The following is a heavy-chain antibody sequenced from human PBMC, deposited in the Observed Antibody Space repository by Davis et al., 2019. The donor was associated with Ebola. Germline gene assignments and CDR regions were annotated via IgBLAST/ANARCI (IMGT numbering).Heavy chain of an antibody. Sequence: GGSLRLSCAASGFTFSSYSMNWVRQAPGKGLEWVSSISSSSSYIYYADSVKGLFTISRDNAKNSLYLQMNSLRAEDTAVYYCARGKGRSSCDYWGQGTLVTVSS. CDR2: ISSSSSYI. J-gene: IGHJ4*02. CDR1: GFTFSSYS. D-gene: IGHD6-6*01. V-gene: IGHV3-21*01. CDR3: ARGKGRSSCDY.